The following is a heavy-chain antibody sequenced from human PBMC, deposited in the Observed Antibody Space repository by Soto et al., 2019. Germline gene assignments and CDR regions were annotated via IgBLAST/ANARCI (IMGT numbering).Heavy chain of an antibody. J-gene: IGHJ6*02. Sequence: EVQLLESGGGLVQPGGSLRLSCAASGFTFSSYAMSWVRQAPGKGLEWVSGISGSGGNTHYADSVKGRFTISRDNSKNSLYLQMNSLRAEDTAVYYCATDTEGAIFGVVIRYYYYGMDVWGQGTTVTVSS. CDR1: GFTFSSYA. V-gene: IGHV3-23*01. CDR2: ISGSGGNT. CDR3: ATDTEGAIFGVVIRYYYYGMDV. D-gene: IGHD3-3*01.